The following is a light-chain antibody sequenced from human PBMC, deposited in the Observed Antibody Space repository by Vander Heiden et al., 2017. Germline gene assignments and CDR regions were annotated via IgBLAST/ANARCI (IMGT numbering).Light chain of an antibody. J-gene: IGKJ1*01. CDR1: QILLHSNGYNY. V-gene: IGKV2-28*01. Sequence: IVMTQSLLSLSVTPGEPASISCRSSQILLHSNGYNYVDWYLQKPGQSPQLLIYLGSNRASGVPDRFSGRGAGTDFTLKISRVEAEDVGGYYCVQGLQTPWTFGQGTKVEVK. CDR3: VQGLQTPWT. CDR2: LGS.